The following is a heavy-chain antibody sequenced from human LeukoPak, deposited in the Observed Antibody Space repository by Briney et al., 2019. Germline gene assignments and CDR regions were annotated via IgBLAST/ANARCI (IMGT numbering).Heavy chain of an antibody. V-gene: IGHV3-23*01. CDR2: ISSSGSNT. J-gene: IGHJ4*02. Sequence: QPGGSLRLSCAASGFTFSSYTMYWVRQAPGKGLEWVSGISSSGSNTYYADSVKGRFTISRDNAKNTEYLQMNSLRAEDTAIYYCAKGLAKESRLDYWGQGTLVTVSS. CDR3: AKGLAKESRLDY. CDR1: GFTFSSYT. D-gene: IGHD6-19*01.